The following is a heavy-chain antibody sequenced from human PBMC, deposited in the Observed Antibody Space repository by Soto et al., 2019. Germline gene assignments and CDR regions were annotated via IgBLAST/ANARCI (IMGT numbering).Heavy chain of an antibody. V-gene: IGHV3-23*01. J-gene: IGHJ5*02. CDR3: AKTDSSAYSSSWYGDNWLDP. CDR1: GFTFSSYA. CDR2: ISGSGGST. Sequence: PGGSLRLSCAASGFTFSSYAMSWVRQAPGKGLEWVSAISGSGGSTYYADSVKGRFTISRDNSKNTLYLQMNSLRAEDTAVYYCAKTDSSAYSSSWYGDNWLDPWGQGTLVTVSS. D-gene: IGHD6-13*01.